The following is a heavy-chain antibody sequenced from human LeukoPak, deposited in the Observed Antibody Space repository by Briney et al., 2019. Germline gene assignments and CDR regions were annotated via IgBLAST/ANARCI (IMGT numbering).Heavy chain of an antibody. V-gene: IGHV1-2*02. J-gene: IGHJ4*02. CDR3: ARSIAVAVSLFDY. CDR1: GYTFTGYY. CDR2: INPNSGGT. Sequence: ASVKVSCKASGYTFTGYYIHWVRQAPGQGLEWMGWINPNSGGTNYAQKFQGRVTMTTDTSTSTAYMELKSLRSDDTAVYYCARSIAVAVSLFDYWGRGTLVSVSS. D-gene: IGHD6-19*01.